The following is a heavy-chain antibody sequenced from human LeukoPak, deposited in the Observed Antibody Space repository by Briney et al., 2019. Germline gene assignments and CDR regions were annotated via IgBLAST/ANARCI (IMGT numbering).Heavy chain of an antibody. D-gene: IGHD2-2*01. J-gene: IGHJ4*02. Sequence: GGSLRLSCAASGFTFSSNVMIWVRQAPGKGLEWVSSIPASGGSTYYADSVKGRFTISRDNSKNSLYLQMNSLRAEDTAVYYCAKAKWDCSSTSCSVYFDYWGQGTLVTVSS. CDR3: AKAKWDCSSTSCSVYFDY. CDR2: IPASGGST. CDR1: GFTFSSNV. V-gene: IGHV3-23*01.